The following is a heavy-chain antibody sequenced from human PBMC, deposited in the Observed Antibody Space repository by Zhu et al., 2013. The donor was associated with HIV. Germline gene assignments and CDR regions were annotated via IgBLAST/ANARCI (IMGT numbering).Heavy chain of an antibody. CDR2: IIPIFGTA. D-gene: IGHD6-13*01. Sequence: QVQLVQSGAEVKKPGSSVKVSCKASGGTFSSYAISWVRQAPGQGLEWMGGIIPIFGTANYAQKFQGRVTITADESTSTAYMELSSLRSEDTAVYYCAREGIAAAGIGRTIDYYGMDVWGQGTTVTVSS. CDR1: GGTFSSYA. V-gene: IGHV1-69*12. CDR3: AREGIAAAGIGRTIDYYGMDV. J-gene: IGHJ6*02.